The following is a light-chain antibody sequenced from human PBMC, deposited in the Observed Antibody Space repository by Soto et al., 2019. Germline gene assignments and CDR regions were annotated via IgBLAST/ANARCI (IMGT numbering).Light chain of an antibody. Sequence: SYELTQPPSVSVSPGQPASITCSGDKLGDRYACWYQQKPGQSPVAVIYQDTKRPSGIPERFSGSNSGNTDTLTISGTQAMDEADYYCQAWDSTTAVVFGGGTKLTVL. CDR1: KLGDRY. CDR3: QAWDSTTAVV. J-gene: IGLJ2*01. V-gene: IGLV3-1*01. CDR2: QDT.